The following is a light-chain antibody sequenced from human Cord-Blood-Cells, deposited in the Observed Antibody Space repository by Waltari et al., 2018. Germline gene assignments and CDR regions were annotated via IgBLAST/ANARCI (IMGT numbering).Light chain of an antibody. V-gene: IGLV2-23*02. CDR3: CSYAGSSTLYV. Sequence: QSALTQPASLSGSPGQLITIPCSGTSSAVWSYNIVSCYQQHPGKAPKLMIYEVSKRPSGVSNRFSGSKSGNTASLTISGLQAEDEADYYCCSYAGSSTLYVFGTGTKVTVL. J-gene: IGLJ1*01. CDR2: EVS. CDR1: SSAVWSYNI.